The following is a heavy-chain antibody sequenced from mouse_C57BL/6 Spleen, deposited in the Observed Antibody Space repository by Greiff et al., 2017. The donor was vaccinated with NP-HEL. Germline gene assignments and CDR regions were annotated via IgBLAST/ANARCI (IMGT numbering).Heavy chain of an antibody. J-gene: IGHJ2*01. D-gene: IGHD2-5*01. CDR2: IYPGDGDT. CDR3: ARPYSNYDYFDY. V-gene: IGHV1-82*01. CDR1: GYAFSSSW. Sequence: QVQLKESGPELVKPGASVKISCKASGYAFSSSWMNWVKQRPGKGLEWIGRIYPGDGDTNYNGKFKGKATLTADKSSSTAYMQLSSLTSEDSAVYFCARPYSNYDYFDYWGQGTTLTVSS.